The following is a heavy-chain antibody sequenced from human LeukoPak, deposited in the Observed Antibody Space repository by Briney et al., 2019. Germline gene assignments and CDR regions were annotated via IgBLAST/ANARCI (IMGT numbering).Heavy chain of an antibody. J-gene: IGHJ4*02. D-gene: IGHD3-3*01. CDR1: SGSISSGGYY. CDR2: IYYSGST. Sequence: SQTLSLTCTVSSGSISSGGYYWSWIRQHPGKGLEWIGYIYYSGSTYYNPSLKSRVTISVDTSKNHFSLKLSSVTAADTAVYYCASTRFRYYFDHWGQGTLVTVSS. CDR3: ASTRFRYYFDH. V-gene: IGHV4-31*03.